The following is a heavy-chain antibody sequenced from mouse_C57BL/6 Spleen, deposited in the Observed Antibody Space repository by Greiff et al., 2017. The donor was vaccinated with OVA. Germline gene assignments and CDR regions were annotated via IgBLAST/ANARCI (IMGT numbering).Heavy chain of an antibody. CDR1: GFTFSSYT. V-gene: IGHV5-9*01. Sequence: EVKVVESGGGLVKPGGSLKLSCAASGFTFSSYTMSWVRQTPEKRLEWVATISGGGGNTYYPDSVKGRFTISRDNAKNTLYLQMSSLRSEDTALYYCAREGLPNWDSFAYWGQGTLVTVSA. CDR3: AREGLPNWDSFAY. J-gene: IGHJ3*01. CDR2: ISGGGGNT. D-gene: IGHD4-1*01.